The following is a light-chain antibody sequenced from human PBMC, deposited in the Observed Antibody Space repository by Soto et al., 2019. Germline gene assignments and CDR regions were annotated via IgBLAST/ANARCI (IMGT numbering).Light chain of an antibody. CDR1: SSNIGAGYD. Sequence: QSVLTQPPSVSGAPGQRVTISCTGSSSNIGAGYDVHWYQQLPGTAPKLLIYGNSNRPSGVPDRFSGSKSATSASLAITGLQAEDEADYYCQSYDSSLSVRFGGGTKLTVL. CDR3: QSYDSSLSVR. CDR2: GNS. V-gene: IGLV1-40*01. J-gene: IGLJ3*02.